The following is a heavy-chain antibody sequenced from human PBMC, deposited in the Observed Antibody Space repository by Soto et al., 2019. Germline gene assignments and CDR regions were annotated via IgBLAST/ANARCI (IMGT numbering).Heavy chain of an antibody. CDR2: IIPIFGTA. Sequence: GASVKVSCKASGGTFSSYAISWVRQAPGQGLEWMGGIIPIFGTANYAQKFQGRVTITADESTSTAYMELSSLRSEDTAVYYCARSPHYYDSSGPKQTNYYYGMDVWGQGTTVTVSS. J-gene: IGHJ6*02. CDR1: GGTFSSYA. D-gene: IGHD3-22*01. V-gene: IGHV1-69*13. CDR3: ARSPHYYDSSGPKQTNYYYGMDV.